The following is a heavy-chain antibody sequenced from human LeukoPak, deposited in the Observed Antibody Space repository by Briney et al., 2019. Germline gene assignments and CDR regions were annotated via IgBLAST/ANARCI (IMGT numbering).Heavy chain of an antibody. J-gene: IGHJ4*02. CDR2: ISAYNGNT. CDR3: ARENSIVVVPAAHDY. V-gene: IGHV1-18*04. CDR1: GYTFTGYY. D-gene: IGHD2-2*01. Sequence: GASVKVSCKASGYTFTGYYMHWVRQAPGQGLEWMGWISAYNGNTNYAQKLQGRVTMTTDTSTSTAYMELRSLRSDDTAVYYCARENSIVVVPAAHDYWGQGTLVTVSS.